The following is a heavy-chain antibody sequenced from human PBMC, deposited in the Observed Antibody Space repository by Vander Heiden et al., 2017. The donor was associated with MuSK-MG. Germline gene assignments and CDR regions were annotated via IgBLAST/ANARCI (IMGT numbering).Heavy chain of an antibody. D-gene: IGHD1-26*01. Sequence: QVQLVQSGAEVKKPGSSVKVSCKASGGTVSSYAISWVRQAPGQGIEWMGGIIPSFGTANYAQKFQGRVTSTADKSTSTAYRELSSRRSEDTAGDYGARDGVGATRVLDYWGQGTLGTVSS. V-gene: IGHV1-69*06. CDR3: ARDGVGATRVLDY. CDR2: IIPSFGTA. J-gene: IGHJ4*02. CDR1: GGTVSSYA.